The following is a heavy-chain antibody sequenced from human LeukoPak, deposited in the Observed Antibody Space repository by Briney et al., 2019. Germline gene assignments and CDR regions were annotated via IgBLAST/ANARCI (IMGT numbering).Heavy chain of an antibody. CDR3: ARVVDHDYGDYYLDY. CDR2: ISGSGGYT. V-gene: IGHV3-23*01. J-gene: IGHJ4*02. CDR1: GFTFSSFG. Sequence: GGSLRLSCAASGFTFSSFGMNWVRQAPGKGLEWVSTISGSGGYTYYADSMKDRFTISRDNSKNTLYLQMNSLRAEDTAVYYCARVVDHDYGDYYLDYWGQGTLVTVSS. D-gene: IGHD4-17*01.